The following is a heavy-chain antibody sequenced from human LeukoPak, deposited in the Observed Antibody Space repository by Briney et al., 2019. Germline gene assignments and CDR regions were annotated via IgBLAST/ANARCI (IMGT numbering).Heavy chain of an antibody. CDR1: GGSISSGGYY. D-gene: IGHD7-27*01. V-gene: IGHV4-30-4*08. J-gene: IGHJ4*02. Sequence: SSQTLSLTCTVSGGSISSGGYYWSWIRQHPGKGLEWIGYIYYSGSTYYNPSLKSRVTISVDTSKNQFSLKLSSVTAADTAVYYCARGSPSNWGSNYFDYWGQGTLVTVSS. CDR2: IYYSGST. CDR3: ARGSPSNWGSNYFDY.